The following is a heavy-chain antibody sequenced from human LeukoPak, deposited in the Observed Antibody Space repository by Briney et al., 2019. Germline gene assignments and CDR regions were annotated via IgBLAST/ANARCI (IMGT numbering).Heavy chain of an antibody. D-gene: IGHD6-19*01. V-gene: IGHV4-39*07. CDR3: ARTSSSGLVGGYYFDY. CDR2: IYYSGST. CDR1: GGSISSNSYY. J-gene: IGHJ4*02. Sequence: SETLSLTCTVSGGSISSNSYYWGWIRQPPGKGLEWIGSIYYSGSTYYNTSLKSRVTISVDTSKNQFSLKLSSVTAADTAVYYCARTSSSGLVGGYYFDYWGQGTLVTVSS.